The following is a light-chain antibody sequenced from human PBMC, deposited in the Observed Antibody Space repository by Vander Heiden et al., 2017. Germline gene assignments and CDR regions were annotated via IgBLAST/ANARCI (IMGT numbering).Light chain of an antibody. CDR2: AAS. CDR3: RQRYDTPALT. CDR1: QSISSY. J-gene: IGKJ4*01. V-gene: IGKV1-39*01. Sequence: DIQMTQPPSSLSASVADRVTITCRASQSISSYFNWYQQKPGKAPKLLIYAASTLQSGVASRFSSSRSSAEYTLIISSLLPEDYATYYCRQRYDTPALTFGEGTKVEIK.